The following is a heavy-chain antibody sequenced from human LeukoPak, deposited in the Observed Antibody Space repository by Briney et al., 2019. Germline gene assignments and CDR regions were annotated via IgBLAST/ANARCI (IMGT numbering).Heavy chain of an antibody. CDR1: GGTFSSYA. D-gene: IGHD6-13*01. J-gene: IGHJ4*02. CDR3: ARGSSSWYLNFDY. CDR2: IIPILGIA. Sequence: GASVKVSCKASGGTFSSYAISWVRQAPGQGLEWMGRIIPILGIANYAQKFQGRVTITVDKSTSTAYMELSGLRSEDTAVYYCARGSSSWYLNFDYWGQGTLVTVSS. V-gene: IGHV1-69*04.